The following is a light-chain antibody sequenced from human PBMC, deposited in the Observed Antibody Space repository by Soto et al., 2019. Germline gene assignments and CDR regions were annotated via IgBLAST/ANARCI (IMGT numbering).Light chain of an antibody. CDR1: QTISSW. V-gene: IGKV1-5*03. CDR2: KAS. CDR3: QQYNSYVLT. Sequence: DIQMTQSPSTLSASVGDRVTITCRASQTISSWLAWYQQKPGKAPTLLIYKASNLESGVPSRFSGSGSGTEFTLTISSLQPDDFATYYCQQYNSYVLTFGGGTKVEFK. J-gene: IGKJ4*01.